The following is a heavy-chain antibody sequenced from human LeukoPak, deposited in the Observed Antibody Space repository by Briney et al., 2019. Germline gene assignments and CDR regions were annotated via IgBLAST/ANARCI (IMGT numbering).Heavy chain of an antibody. V-gene: IGHV4-59*01. J-gene: IGHJ4*02. CDR2: IYYSGST. D-gene: IGHD2-2*01. CDR1: GGSISSYY. CDR3: ARDSTHCSSTSCYPYYFDY. Sequence: SETLSLTCTVSGGSISSYYWSWIRQPPGKGLEWIGYIYYSGSTNYNPSLKSRVTISVDTSKNQFSLKLSSVTAADTAVYYCARDSTHCSSTSCYPYYFDYWGQGTLVTVSS.